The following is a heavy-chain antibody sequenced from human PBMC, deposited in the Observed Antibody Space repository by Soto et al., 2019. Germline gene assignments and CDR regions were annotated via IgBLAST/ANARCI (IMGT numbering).Heavy chain of an antibody. V-gene: IGHV5-51*01. J-gene: IGHJ4*02. CDR3: ARQAYDTSGYRYFDF. CDR1: GFSFTSHW. D-gene: IGHD3-22*01. CDR2: IYPDDSDT. Sequence: PGESLKISCQTSGFSFTSHWIGWVRQMPGKGLEWMGIIYPDDSDTRYSPSFQGQVTISADKSIGTAYLQWSSLKASDTAIYFCARQAYDTSGYRYFDFWGQGTLVTVYS.